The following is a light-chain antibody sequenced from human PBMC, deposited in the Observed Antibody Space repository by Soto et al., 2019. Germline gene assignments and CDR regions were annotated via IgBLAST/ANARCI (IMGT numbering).Light chain of an antibody. CDR3: QQYGSSPWT. Sequence: EISLTQSPGTLSVSPGERATLSCRASQSVSSSCLAWYQQKAGQAPRLLIYGASSRAAGVPDRFSGSGSATDFTLTISRLEPEDFAVYYCQQYGSSPWTFGQGTKVEIK. J-gene: IGKJ1*01. CDR2: GAS. V-gene: IGKV3-20*01. CDR1: QSVSSSC.